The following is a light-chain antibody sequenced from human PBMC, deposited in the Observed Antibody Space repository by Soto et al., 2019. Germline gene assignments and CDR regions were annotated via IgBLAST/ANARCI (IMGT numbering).Light chain of an antibody. Sequence: EIVLTQSPGTLSLSPGERATLSCRASQTVTSEYLAWYQQKPGQAPRLLIYGASSRATGIPDRFSGSGSGTDFTLTISRLEPEDCAVYSCQQYGNSPPTFGQGTKLEIK. CDR3: QQYGNSPPT. CDR1: QTVTSEY. CDR2: GAS. J-gene: IGKJ2*01. V-gene: IGKV3-20*01.